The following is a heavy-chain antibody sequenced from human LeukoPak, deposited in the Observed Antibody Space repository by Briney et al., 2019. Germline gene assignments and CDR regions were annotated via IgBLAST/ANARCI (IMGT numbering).Heavy chain of an antibody. CDR3: ARGFYSGCEFSPFDY. V-gene: IGHV4-59*01. D-gene: IGHD6-19*01. CDR2: IYYSGST. Sequence: PSETLSLTCTVSGGSISSYYWSWIRRPPGKGLEWIGYIYYSGSTNYNPSLKSRVTISVDTSKNQFSLKLSSVTAADTAVYYCARGFYSGCEFSPFDYWGQGTLVTVSS. J-gene: IGHJ4*02. CDR1: GGSISSYY.